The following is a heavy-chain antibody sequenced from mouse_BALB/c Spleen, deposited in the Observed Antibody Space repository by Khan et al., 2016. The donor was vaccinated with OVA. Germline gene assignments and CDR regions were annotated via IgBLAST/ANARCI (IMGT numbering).Heavy chain of an antibody. CDR2: ISYSGST. D-gene: IGHD2-4*01. CDR1: GYSITSDYA. CDR3: AREGYDYDYAMDY. J-gene: IGHJ4*01. V-gene: IGHV3-2*02. Sequence: EVQLQESGPGLVKPSQSLSLTCTVTGYSITSDYAWNWIRQFPGNKLEWMGYISYSGSTSYTPSLKSRISITLDTSKNQFFLQLNSVTTEDTATNYCAREGYDYDYAMDYWGQGTSVTVSS.